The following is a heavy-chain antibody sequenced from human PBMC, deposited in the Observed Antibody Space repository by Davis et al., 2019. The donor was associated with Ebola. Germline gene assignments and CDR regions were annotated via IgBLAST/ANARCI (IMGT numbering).Heavy chain of an antibody. CDR2: ISAYNGNT. D-gene: IGHD3-9*01. J-gene: IGHJ4*02. V-gene: IGHV1-18*01. CDR1: ISSFDTYA. CDR3: ARGGEYYDILTGYWGFDY. Sequence: AASVKVSCKASISSFDTYAFNWVRQAPGQGLEWVGWISAYNGNTNYAQKLQGRVTMTTDTSTSTAYMKLRSLRSDDTAVYYCARGGEYYDILTGYWGFDYWGQGTLVTVSS.